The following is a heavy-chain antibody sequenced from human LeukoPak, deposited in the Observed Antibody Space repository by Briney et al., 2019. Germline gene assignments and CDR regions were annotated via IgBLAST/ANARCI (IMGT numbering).Heavy chain of an antibody. V-gene: IGHV1-69*05. CDR3: ARDGYCSGGSCHHWAFDI. CDR2: IIPIFDTA. CDR1: GGTFSSYA. Sequence: SVKVSCKASGGTFSSYAISWVRQAPGQGLEWMGRIIPIFDTANYAQKFQGRVTITTDESTSTAYMELSSLRSEDTAVYYCARDGYCSGGSCHHWAFDIWGQGTMVTVSS. D-gene: IGHD2-15*01. J-gene: IGHJ3*02.